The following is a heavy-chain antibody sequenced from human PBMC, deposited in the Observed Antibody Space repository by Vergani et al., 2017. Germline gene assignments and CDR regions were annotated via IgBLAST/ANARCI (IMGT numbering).Heavy chain of an antibody. CDR2: IIPIFGTA. J-gene: IGHJ4*02. V-gene: IGHV1-69*12. D-gene: IGHD3-22*01. CDR3: ARGIVVVAATPPYDSSGYYYYFDY. Sequence: QVQLVQSGAEVKKPGSSVKVSCKASGGTFSSYAISWVRQAPGQGLEWMGGIIPIFGTANYAQKFQGRVTITADESTSTAYMELSSLRSEDTAVYYCARGIVVVAATPPYDSSGYYYYFDYWGQGTLVTVSS. CDR1: GGTFSSYA.